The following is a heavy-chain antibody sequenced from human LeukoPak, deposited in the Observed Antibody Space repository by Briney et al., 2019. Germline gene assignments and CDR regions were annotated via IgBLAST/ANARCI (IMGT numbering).Heavy chain of an antibody. CDR2: IYYSGST. CDR3: ARGRRDGYNFDY. Sequence: PSETLSLTCTVSGGSISSYYWSWIRQPLGKGLEWIGYIYYSGSTNYNPSLKSRVTISVDTSKNQFSLKLSSVTAADTAVYYCARGRRDGYNFDYWGQGTLVTVSS. J-gene: IGHJ4*02. CDR1: GGSISSYY. V-gene: IGHV4-59*01. D-gene: IGHD5-24*01.